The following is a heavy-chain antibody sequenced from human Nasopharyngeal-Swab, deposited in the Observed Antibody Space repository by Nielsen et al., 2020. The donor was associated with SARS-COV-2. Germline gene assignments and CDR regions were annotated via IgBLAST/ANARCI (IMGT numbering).Heavy chain of an antibody. CDR3: ARAREKVGATNY. CDR2: ISSSGSTI. J-gene: IGHJ4*02. CDR1: GFTFSDYY. Sequence: ISCAASGFTFSDYYMSWIRQAPGKGLEWVSYISSSGSTIYYADSVKGRFTISRDNAKNSLYLQMNSLRAEDTAVYYCARAREKVGATNYWGQGTLVTVSS. D-gene: IGHD1-26*01. V-gene: IGHV3-11*01.